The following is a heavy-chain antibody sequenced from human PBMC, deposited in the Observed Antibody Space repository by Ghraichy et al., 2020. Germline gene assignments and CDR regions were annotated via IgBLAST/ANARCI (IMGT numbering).Heavy chain of an antibody. V-gene: IGHV3-23*01. Sequence: GESLNISCAASGFTFSSYAMSWVRQAPGKGLEWVSAISGSGGSTYYADSVKGRFTISRDNSKNTLYLQMNSLRAEDTAVYYCAGIMITFGEEGYWGQGTLVTVSS. CDR1: GFTFSSYA. CDR3: AGIMITFGEEGY. D-gene: IGHD3-16*01. J-gene: IGHJ4*02. CDR2: ISGSGGST.